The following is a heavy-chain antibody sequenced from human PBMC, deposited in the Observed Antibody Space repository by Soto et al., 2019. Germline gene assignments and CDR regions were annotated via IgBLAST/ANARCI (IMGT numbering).Heavy chain of an antibody. V-gene: IGHV4-59*01. D-gene: IGHD2-21*01. Sequence: SETLSLTCTVSGGSISSYYWSWIRQPPGKGLEWIGYIYYSGSTNYNPSLKSRVTISVDTSKNQFSLKLSSVTAADTAVYYCARTGGEDLFDYWGQGTLVTVSS. J-gene: IGHJ4*02. CDR2: IYYSGST. CDR3: ARTGGEDLFDY. CDR1: GGSISSYY.